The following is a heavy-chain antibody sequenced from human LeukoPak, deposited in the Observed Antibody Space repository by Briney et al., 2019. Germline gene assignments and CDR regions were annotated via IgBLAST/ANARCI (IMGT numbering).Heavy chain of an antibody. CDR3: AGDGGWAFDY. Sequence: GRSLRLSCAASGFTFSSYTMHWVRQAPGKGLEWVAVISYDGSNKYYADSVKGRFTISRDNSKNTLYLQMNSLRAEDTAVYYCAGDGGWAFDYWGQGTLVTVSS. D-gene: IGHD3-16*01. CDR2: ISYDGSNK. V-gene: IGHV3-30-3*01. CDR1: GFTFSSYT. J-gene: IGHJ4*02.